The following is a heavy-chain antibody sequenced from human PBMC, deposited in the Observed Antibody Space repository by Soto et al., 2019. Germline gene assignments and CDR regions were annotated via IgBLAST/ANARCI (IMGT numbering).Heavy chain of an antibody. CDR1: GGSISSGTSY. Sequence: SETMSLTCTVSGGSISSGTSYWSRKRQRPGKGLEWIGYIYYSGCSNYNPSLKSRVTILVDTSKNQFSLKLSSVTAADTAVYYCARGLGDTAMVRLDYWGQGTLVTVSS. J-gene: IGHJ4*02. CDR3: ARGLGDTAMVRLDY. CDR2: IYYSGCS. D-gene: IGHD5-18*01. V-gene: IGHV4-61*01.